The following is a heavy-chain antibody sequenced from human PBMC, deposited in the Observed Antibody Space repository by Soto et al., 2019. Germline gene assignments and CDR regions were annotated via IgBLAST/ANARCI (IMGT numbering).Heavy chain of an antibody. J-gene: IGHJ4*02. CDR1: GFTFSSYA. CDR2: ISGSGGST. CDR3: AKVVGQQWLRFYFDY. Sequence: GGSLRLSCAASGFTFSSYAMSWVRQAPGKGLEWVSAISGSGGSTYYADSVKGRFTISRDNSKNTLYLQMNSLRAEDTAVYYCAKVVGQQWLRFYFDYWGQGTLVTVSS. D-gene: IGHD6-19*01. V-gene: IGHV3-23*01.